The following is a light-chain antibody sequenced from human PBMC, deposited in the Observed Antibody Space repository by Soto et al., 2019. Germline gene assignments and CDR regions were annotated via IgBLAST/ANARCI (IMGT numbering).Light chain of an antibody. CDR3: QQSFSTLWT. Sequence: DIQMTQSPSSLSASVGDRVTITCRASQSISNYLNWYQQKPGKAPKLLIYAASSMQSGVPSRFSGSGSETDFTLTISSLQPDDSATYSCQQSFSTLWTFDQGTKVEV. CDR2: AAS. J-gene: IGKJ1*01. V-gene: IGKV1-39*01. CDR1: QSISNY.